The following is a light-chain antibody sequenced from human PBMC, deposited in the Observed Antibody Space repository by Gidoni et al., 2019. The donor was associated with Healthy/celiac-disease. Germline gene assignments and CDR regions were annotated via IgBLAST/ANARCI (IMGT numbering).Light chain of an antibody. Sequence: EVVLTQSPGTLSLSPRERATLPCRASQSVSSSYLAWYQQKPGQAPRLLIYGASSRATGIPDRFSGSGSGTDFTLNISRLEPEDVAVYYCQQYGSQGWTFGQGTKVEIK. CDR3: QQYGSQGWT. V-gene: IGKV3-20*01. J-gene: IGKJ1*01. CDR2: GAS. CDR1: QSVSSSY.